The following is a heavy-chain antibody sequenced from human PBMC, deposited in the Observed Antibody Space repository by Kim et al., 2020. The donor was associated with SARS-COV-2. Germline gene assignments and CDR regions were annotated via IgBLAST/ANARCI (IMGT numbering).Heavy chain of an antibody. CDR1: GGSISSSSYY. CDR3: ARPFYLWGYSSSPDGWFDP. CDR2: IYYSGST. Sequence: SETLSLTCTVSGGSISSSSYYWGWIRQPPGKGLEWIGSIYYSGSTYYNPSLKSRVTISVDTSKNQFSLKLSSVTAADTAVYYCARPFYLWGYSSSPDGWFDPWGQGTLVTVSS. V-gene: IGHV4-39*01. J-gene: IGHJ5*02. D-gene: IGHD6-13*01.